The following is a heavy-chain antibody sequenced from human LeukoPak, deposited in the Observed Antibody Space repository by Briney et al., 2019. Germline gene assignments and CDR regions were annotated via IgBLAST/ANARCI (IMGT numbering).Heavy chain of an antibody. CDR1: GFTFSSYA. V-gene: IGHV3-23*01. CDR2: ISGSGGST. CDR3: AKRNTMVRGGPCFDY. Sequence: PGGSLRLSCAASGFTFSSYAMSWVRQAPGKGLEWVSAISGSGGSTYYADSVKGRFTVSRDNYMNTLYLQMNSLRAEDTAVYYCAKRNTMVRGGPCFDYWGQGLLVTVSS. J-gene: IGHJ4*02. D-gene: IGHD3-10*01.